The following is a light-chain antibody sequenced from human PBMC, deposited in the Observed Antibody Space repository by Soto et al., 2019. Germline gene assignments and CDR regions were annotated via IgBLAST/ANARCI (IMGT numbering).Light chain of an antibody. Sequence: QSVLTQPPSVSGAPGQTVTISCTGSSSNIGAGYDVHWYQHLPGTGPKLLIYGDTNRPSGVPDRFSGSKSGTSASLAITGLQSEDGADYYCQSYDSSLSGHVVFGGGTKLTVL. J-gene: IGLJ2*01. CDR2: GDT. CDR3: QSYDSSLSGHVV. CDR1: SSNIGAGYD. V-gene: IGLV1-40*01.